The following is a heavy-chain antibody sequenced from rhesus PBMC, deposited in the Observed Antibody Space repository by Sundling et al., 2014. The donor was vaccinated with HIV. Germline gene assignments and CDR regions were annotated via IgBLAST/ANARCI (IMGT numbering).Heavy chain of an antibody. V-gene: IGHV1-111*02. CDR1: GYTFTDHY. CDR2: LDPEDDEA. J-gene: IGHJ4*01. D-gene: IGHD3-3*01. Sequence: EVQLVQSGAEVKKPGATVKISCKASGYTFTDHYLNWVRQAPGKGLEWMGGLDPEDDEANYAQKFRDRATITADRFTDTAYMELSSLRSDDTAVYFCARDHRITRFGLVLMDYFDYWGQGVLVTVSS. CDR3: ARDHRITRFGLVLMDYFDY.